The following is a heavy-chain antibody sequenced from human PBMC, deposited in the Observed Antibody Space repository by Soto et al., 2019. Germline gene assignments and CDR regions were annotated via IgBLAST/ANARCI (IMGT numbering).Heavy chain of an antibody. V-gene: IGHV4-31*03. J-gene: IGHJ5*02. CDR3: ARGEEVIVVVPAAKGINWFDP. CDR1: GGSISSGGYY. D-gene: IGHD2-2*01. CDR2: IYYSGST. Sequence: QVQLQESGPGLVKPSQTLSLTCTVSGGSISSGGYYWSWIRQHPGKRLEWIGYIYYSGSTYYNPSLKSRVTISVDTSKNQFSLKLSSVTAADTAVYYCARGEEVIVVVPAAKGINWFDPWGQGTLVTVSS.